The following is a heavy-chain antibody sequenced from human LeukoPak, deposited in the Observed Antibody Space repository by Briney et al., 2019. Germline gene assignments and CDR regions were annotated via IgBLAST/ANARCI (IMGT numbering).Heavy chain of an antibody. Sequence: PGGTLRLSCAASGFTFSSYGMSWVRQAPGKGLEWVSAISGSGGSTYYADSVKGRFTISRDNSKNTLYLQMNSLRAEDTAVYYCAHDSSGYYSPFDYWGQGTLVTVSS. J-gene: IGHJ4*02. D-gene: IGHD3-22*01. CDR1: GFTFSSYG. CDR3: AHDSSGYYSPFDY. CDR2: ISGSGGST. V-gene: IGHV3-23*01.